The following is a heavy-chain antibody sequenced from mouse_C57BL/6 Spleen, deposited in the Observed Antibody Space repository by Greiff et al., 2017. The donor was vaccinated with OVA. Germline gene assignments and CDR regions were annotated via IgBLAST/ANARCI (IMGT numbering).Heavy chain of an antibody. Sequence: QVQLKESGAELVKPGASVKISCKASGYAFSSYWMNWVKQRPGKGLEWIGQIYPGDGDTNYNGKFKGKATLTADKSSSTAYMQLSSLTSEDSAVYFCARPVVATGDFDVWGTGTTVTVSS. CDR1: GYAFSSYW. D-gene: IGHD1-1*01. J-gene: IGHJ1*03. V-gene: IGHV1-80*01. CDR2: IYPGDGDT. CDR3: ARPVVATGDFDV.